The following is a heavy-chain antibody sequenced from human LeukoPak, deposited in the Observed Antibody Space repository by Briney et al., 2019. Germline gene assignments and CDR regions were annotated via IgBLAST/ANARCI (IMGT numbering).Heavy chain of an antibody. CDR1: GYTFASYD. Sequence: ASLKVSCKASGYTFASYDIYWVRQAPGQGLEWMGMINPSAGITNYAQKFQGRVTMARNTSESKVYMELTSLRSNDTAVYYCARDGVPSRNGYIQSSVYGAFDIWGQGTLVTVSS. J-gene: IGHJ3*02. CDR2: INPSAGIT. D-gene: IGHD5-24*01. V-gene: IGHV1-46*01. CDR3: ARDGVPSRNGYIQSSVYGAFDI.